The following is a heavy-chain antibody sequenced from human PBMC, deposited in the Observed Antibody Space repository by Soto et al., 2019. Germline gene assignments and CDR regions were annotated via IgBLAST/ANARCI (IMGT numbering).Heavy chain of an antibody. D-gene: IGHD3-22*01. J-gene: IGHJ5*02. CDR1: GFIFSGSG. Sequence: QVQLVESGGGVVQPGRSLRLTCAASGFIFSGSGMHWVRQAPGKGLEWVALISYDGSRTYYADSVRDRFTISRDNGQNTLYLQMNSLRAEDTAVYFCARWVGGSMYDNSGKYESWGQGTLVIVSS. CDR3: ARWVGGSMYDNSGKYES. CDR2: ISYDGSRT. V-gene: IGHV3-30*03.